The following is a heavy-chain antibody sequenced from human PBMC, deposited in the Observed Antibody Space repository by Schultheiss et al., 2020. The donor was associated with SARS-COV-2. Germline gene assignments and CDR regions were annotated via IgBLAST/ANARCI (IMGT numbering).Heavy chain of an antibody. CDR2: INHSGST. CDR1: GGSISSGGYY. Sequence: SETLSLTCTVSGGSISSGGYYWSWIRQHPGKGLEWIGEINHSGSTNYNPSLKSRVTISVDTSKNQFSLKLSSVTAADTAVYYCARDGSRSGGWFDPWGQGTLVTVSS. J-gene: IGHJ5*02. CDR3: ARDGSRSGGWFDP. D-gene: IGHD3-10*01. V-gene: IGHV4-39*02.